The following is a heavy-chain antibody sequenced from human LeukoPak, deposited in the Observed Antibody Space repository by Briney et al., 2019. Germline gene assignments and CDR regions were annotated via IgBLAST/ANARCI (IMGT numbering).Heavy chain of an antibody. CDR1: GGSISSYY. D-gene: IGHD3-3*01. J-gene: IGHJ5*02. CDR2: IYYSGST. V-gene: IGHV4-59*01. CDR3: ARFDYDFWSGPKRSFDP. Sequence: SGTLSLTCTVSGGSISSYYWSWIRQPPGKGLEWIGYIYYSGSTNYNPSLKSRVTISVDTSKNQFSLKLSSVTAADTAVYYCARFDYDFWSGPKRSFDPWGQGTLVTVSS.